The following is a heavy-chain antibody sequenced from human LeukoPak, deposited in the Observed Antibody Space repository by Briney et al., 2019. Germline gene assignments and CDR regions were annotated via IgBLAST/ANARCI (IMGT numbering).Heavy chain of an antibody. CDR2: ISTRGTT. D-gene: IGHD6-19*01. CDR3: ARHEEGSGWYRSFIDL. Sequence: SETLSLTCTVSGVSISSHYCSWFRQPPGKGLEWIGYISTRGTTDYSPSLKSRATISEDTSKNQFSLKLSSVTAADTAVYYCARHEEGSGWYRSFIDLWGRGTLVIVSS. V-gene: IGHV4-4*09. CDR1: GVSISSHY. J-gene: IGHJ2*01.